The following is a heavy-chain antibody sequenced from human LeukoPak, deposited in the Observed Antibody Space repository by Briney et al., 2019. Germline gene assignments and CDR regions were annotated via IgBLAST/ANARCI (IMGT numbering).Heavy chain of an antibody. D-gene: IGHD1-26*01. V-gene: IGHV1-18*01. CDR3: ARLREWELLKTYYFDY. Sequence: ASVKVSCKASGYTFTNYGISWVRQAPGQGLEWMGWISAHNGNTKNAQKFQGRVTLTTDTSTSTAYMELRSLRSDDTAVYYCARLREWELLKTYYFDYWGQGTLVTVSS. CDR2: ISAHNGNT. J-gene: IGHJ4*02. CDR1: GYTFTNYG.